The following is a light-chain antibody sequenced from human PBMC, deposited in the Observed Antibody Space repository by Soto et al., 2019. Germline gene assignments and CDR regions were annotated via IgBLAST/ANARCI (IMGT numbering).Light chain of an antibody. CDR3: QQANSLPLT. CDR2: AAS. V-gene: IGKV1-12*01. J-gene: IGKJ4*01. Sequence: DIQMTQSPSSVSASVGDRVTITCRASQGISSWLVWYQQKPGKAPKLLIYAASNLQSGVPSRFSGSASGTDFTLTISSLQPEDFATYYCQQANSLPLTFGGGTEVEI. CDR1: QGISSW.